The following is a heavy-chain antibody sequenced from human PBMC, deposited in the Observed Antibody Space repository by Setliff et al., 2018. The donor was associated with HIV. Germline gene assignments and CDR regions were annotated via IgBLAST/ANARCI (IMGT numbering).Heavy chain of an antibody. D-gene: IGHD3-10*01. Sequence: PGESLKISCKGSGYSFTNYWIGWVRQMPGKGLEWMGIINPGDSETRYNPPFQGQVTISADKPITTAYLQWSGLKASDTAIYYCARLGPGPMFRTNFDYWGQGTQVTVSS. V-gene: IGHV5-51*01. J-gene: IGHJ4*02. CDR3: ARLGPGPMFRTNFDY. CDR2: INPGDSET. CDR1: GYSFTNYW.